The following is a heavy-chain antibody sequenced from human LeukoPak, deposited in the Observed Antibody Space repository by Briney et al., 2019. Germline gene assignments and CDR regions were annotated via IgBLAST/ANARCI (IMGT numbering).Heavy chain of an antibody. V-gene: IGHV4-59*01. J-gene: IGHJ4*02. CDR3: ARLAGYSSSWYPLDY. CDR1: GGSISSYY. Sequence: SETLSLTCTISGGSISSYYWIWIRQPPGKGLEWIGYIYYSGSTNYNPSLKSRVTISVDTSKNQFSLKLSSVTAADTAVYYCARLAGYSSSWYPLDYWGQGTLVTVSS. D-gene: IGHD6-13*01. CDR2: IYYSGST.